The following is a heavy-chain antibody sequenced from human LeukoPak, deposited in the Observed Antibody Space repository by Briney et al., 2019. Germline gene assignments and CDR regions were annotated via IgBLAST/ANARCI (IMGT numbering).Heavy chain of an antibody. V-gene: IGHV1-18*01. CDR1: GYTFTSYG. J-gene: IGHJ3*02. Sequence: ASVKVSCKASGYTFTSYGISWVRQAPGQGLEWMGWISAYNGNTNYAQKLQGRVTMTTDTSASTAYMELRSLRSDDTAVYYCASGKWLRPLDAFDIWGQGTMVTVSS. CDR2: ISAYNGNT. CDR3: ASGKWLRPLDAFDI. D-gene: IGHD5-12*01.